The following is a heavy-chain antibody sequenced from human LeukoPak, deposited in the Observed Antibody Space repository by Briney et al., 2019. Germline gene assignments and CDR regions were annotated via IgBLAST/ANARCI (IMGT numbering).Heavy chain of an antibody. CDR2: ISYDGSEK. J-gene: IGHJ6*03. V-gene: IGHV3-30*03. CDR3: ARALHRRGPLYYYYYYMDV. CDR1: GFTFSSYG. Sequence: GGSLRLSCAASGFTFSSYGMHWVRQAPGKGLEWVAVISYDGSEKYYVDSVKGRFTISRDNAKNSLYLQMNSLRAEDTAVYYCARALHRRGPLYYYYYYMDVWGKGTTVTVSS. D-gene: IGHD3-16*01.